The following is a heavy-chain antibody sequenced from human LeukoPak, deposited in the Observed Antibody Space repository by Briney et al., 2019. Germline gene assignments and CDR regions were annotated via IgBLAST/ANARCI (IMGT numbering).Heavy chain of an antibody. D-gene: IGHD3-22*01. V-gene: IGHV3-72*01. CDR1: GFDFSEHE. CDR3: VQPSQGYFQN. J-gene: IGHJ1*01. CDR2: ISNKNQGHTT. Sequence: PGGSLRLSCAASGFDFSEHEMDWVRQAPRKGLEWLARISNKNQGHTTEYAASVRGSFAISRDNSSNSLHLQMNRLKTEDTAVYYCVQPSQGYFQNWGQGTLVTVSS.